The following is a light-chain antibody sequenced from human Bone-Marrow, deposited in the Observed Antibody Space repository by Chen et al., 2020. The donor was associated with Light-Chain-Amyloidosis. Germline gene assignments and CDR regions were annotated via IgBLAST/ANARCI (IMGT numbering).Light chain of an antibody. V-gene: IGLV2-14*01. Sequence: QSALSQPASVSGSPGQSITISSTGTSSDVGGDNHASWYQQHPDKAPKLMIYEVTNRPSWVPVRFSGSKSDSTASLTISGLQTEDEADYFCSSYTITNTLVFGSGTRVTVL. CDR2: EVT. CDR3: SSYTITNTLV. CDR1: SSDVGGDNH. J-gene: IGLJ1*01.